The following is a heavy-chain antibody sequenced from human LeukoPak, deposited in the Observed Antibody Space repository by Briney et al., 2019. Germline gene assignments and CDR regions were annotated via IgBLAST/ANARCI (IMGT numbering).Heavy chain of an antibody. V-gene: IGHV3-74*01. CDR1: GFTFSSYW. D-gene: IGHD3-10*01. CDR3: AREFCRSGSYPL. Sequence: GGSLRLSCAASGFTFSSYWMHWVRQAPGKGLVWVSRINSDGSSKSYADSVKGRFTISRDNAKNTLYLQMNSLRAEDTAVYYCAREFCRSGSYPLWGQGTLVTVSS. J-gene: IGHJ4*02. CDR2: INSDGSSK.